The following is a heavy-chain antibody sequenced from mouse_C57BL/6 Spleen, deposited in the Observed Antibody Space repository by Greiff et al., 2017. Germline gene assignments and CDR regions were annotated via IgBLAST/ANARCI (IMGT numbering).Heavy chain of an antibody. CDR2: IHPNSGST. Sequence: QVQLQQPGAELVKPGASVKLSCKASGYTFTSYWMHWVKQRPGQGLEWIGMIHPNSGSTNYNEKFKSKATLTVDKSSSTAYMQLSSLTSEDSAVYYCASSGPPDGYFDYWGQGTTLTVSS. D-gene: IGHD3-1*01. CDR3: ASSGPPDGYFDY. CDR1: GYTFTSYW. J-gene: IGHJ2*01. V-gene: IGHV1-64*01.